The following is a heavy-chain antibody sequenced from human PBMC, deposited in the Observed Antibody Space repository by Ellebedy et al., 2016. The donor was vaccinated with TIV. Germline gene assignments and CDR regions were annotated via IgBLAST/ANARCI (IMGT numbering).Heavy chain of an antibody. Sequence: GESLKISCVASGFTFSSYAMHWVRQAPGEGLEWVGVISYDGSNKYYADSVKGRFTISRDNSKSTLFLQMNSLRAEDTAVYFCAREGDSSGHSLDYWGLGSLVIVSS. CDR3: AREGDSSGHSLDY. CDR1: GFTFSSYA. CDR2: ISYDGSNK. J-gene: IGHJ4*02. D-gene: IGHD3-22*01. V-gene: IGHV3-30-3*01.